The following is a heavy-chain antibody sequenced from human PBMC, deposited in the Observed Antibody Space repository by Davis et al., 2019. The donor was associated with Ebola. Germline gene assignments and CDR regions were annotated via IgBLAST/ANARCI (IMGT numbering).Heavy chain of an antibody. J-gene: IGHJ6*02. Sequence: GESLKISCAASGFTFSSYAMHWVRQAPGKGLEWVAVISYDGSNKYYADSVKGRFTISRDNSKNTLYLQMNSLRAEDTAVYYGARDHEYSGSSMFRYYYYGMDVWGQGTTVTVSS. CDR2: ISYDGSNK. V-gene: IGHV3-30-3*01. CDR1: GFTFSSYA. D-gene: IGHD6-6*01. CDR3: ARDHEYSGSSMFRYYYYGMDV.